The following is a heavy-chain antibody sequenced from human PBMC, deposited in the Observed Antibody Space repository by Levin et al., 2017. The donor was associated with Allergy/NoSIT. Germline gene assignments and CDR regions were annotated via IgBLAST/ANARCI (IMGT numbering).Heavy chain of an antibody. D-gene: IGHD2-2*02. V-gene: IGHV3-20*04. CDR2: INWNGGST. Sequence: GGSLRLSCAASGFTFDDYGMSWVRQAPGRGLEWVSGINWNGGSTGYADSVKGRFTISRDNAKNSLYLQMNSLRAEDTALYYCARDQAGYNWYFDLWGRGTLVTVSS. CDR1: GFTFDDYG. J-gene: IGHJ2*01. CDR3: ARDQAGYNWYFDL.